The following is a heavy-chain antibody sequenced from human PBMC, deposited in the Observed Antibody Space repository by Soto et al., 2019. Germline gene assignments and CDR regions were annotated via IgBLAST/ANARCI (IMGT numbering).Heavy chain of an antibody. V-gene: IGHV4-39*01. CDR2: IYYSGST. Sequence: TLSLTCTVSGGSISSSSYYWGWIRQPPGKGLEWIGSIYYSGSTYYNPSLKSRVTISVDTSKNQFPLKLSSVTAADTAVYYCARGRITMIVVVIESAFDIWGQGTMVTVSS. D-gene: IGHD3-22*01. CDR3: ARGRITMIVVVIESAFDI. CDR1: GGSISSSSYY. J-gene: IGHJ3*02.